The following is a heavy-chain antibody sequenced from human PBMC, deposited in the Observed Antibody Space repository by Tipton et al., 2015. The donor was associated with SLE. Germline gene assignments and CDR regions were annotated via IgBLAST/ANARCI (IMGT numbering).Heavy chain of an antibody. V-gene: IGHV3-48*01. CDR2: ISSSSSTI. Sequence: SLRLSCAASGFTFSGYSMNWVRQAPGKGLEWVSYISSSSSTIYYADSVKGRFTISRDNAKNSLYLQMNSLRAEDTAVYYCARELTTTYFDYWGQGTLVTVSS. CDR3: ARELTTTYFDY. D-gene: IGHD4-11*01. J-gene: IGHJ4*02. CDR1: GFTFSGYS.